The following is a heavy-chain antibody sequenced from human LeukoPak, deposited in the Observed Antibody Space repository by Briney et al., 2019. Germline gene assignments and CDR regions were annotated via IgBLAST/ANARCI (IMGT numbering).Heavy chain of an antibody. J-gene: IGHJ4*02. D-gene: IGHD2-15*01. Sequence: SETLSLTCTVSGGSISSYYWSWIRQPPGKGLEWIGYIYYSGSTNYNPSLKSRVTISVDTSKNQFSLKLSSVTAADTAVYYCARDGSGEGLPLRSFSYWGQGTLVTVSS. CDR1: GGSISSYY. V-gene: IGHV4-59*01. CDR2: IYYSGST. CDR3: ARDGSGEGLPLRSFSY.